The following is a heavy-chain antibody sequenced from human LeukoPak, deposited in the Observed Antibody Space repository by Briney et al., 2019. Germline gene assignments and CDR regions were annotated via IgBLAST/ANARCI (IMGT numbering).Heavy chain of an antibody. V-gene: IGHV3-66*02. CDR3: AREDALQGRGAFDY. CDR2: IYSGIGT. Sequence: AGSLRLSCAASGFTVRSNYMSWVRQAPGKGLEWVSVIYSGIGTYYTDSVKGRFTISRNNYKNTLYLQLNSMTAEDEAVYDCAREDALQGRGAFDYWGQGTLVTVSS. CDR1: GFTVRSNY. D-gene: IGHD3-10*01. J-gene: IGHJ4*02.